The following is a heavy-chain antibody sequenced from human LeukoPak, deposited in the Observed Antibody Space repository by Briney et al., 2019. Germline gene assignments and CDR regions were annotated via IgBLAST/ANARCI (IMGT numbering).Heavy chain of an antibody. CDR1: GFTFSSYD. D-gene: IGHD3-22*01. CDR3: ARDFIHRSGEAGY. J-gene: IGHJ4*02. CDR2: ISGSGGST. Sequence: GGSLRLSCAASGFTFSSYDMTWVRQAPGKGLEWVSTISGSGGSTYYADSVKGRFTISRDNAKNSLYLQMNSLRAEDTAVYYCARDFIHRSGEAGYWGQGTLVTVSS. V-gene: IGHV3-23*01.